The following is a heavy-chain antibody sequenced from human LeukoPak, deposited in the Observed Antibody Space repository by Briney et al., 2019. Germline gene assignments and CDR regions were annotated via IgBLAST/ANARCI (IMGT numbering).Heavy chain of an antibody. CDR1: GDSVSSNSAA. J-gene: IGHJ3*02. CDR2: TYYRSKWYN. D-gene: IGHD2-15*01. V-gene: IGHV6-1*01. CDR3: AREKHCSGGSCYDAFDI. Sequence: SQTLSLTCASSGDSVSSNSAAWNWISQSPSRGLEWLGRTYYRSKWYNDYAVSVKSRITINPDTSKNQFSLQLNSVTPEDTAVYYCAREKHCSGGSCYDAFDIWGQGTMVTVSS.